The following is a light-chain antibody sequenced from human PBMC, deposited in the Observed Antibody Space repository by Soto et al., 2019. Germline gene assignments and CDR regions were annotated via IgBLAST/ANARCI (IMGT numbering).Light chain of an antibody. J-gene: IGKJ3*01. CDR3: MQALQTPT. Sequence: DIVMTQSPLSPRVTPGAPASISCRSSQTLVHSNEKNYLDLYLQKPGQSPQLLLYLASNRASGVPDRFSGSGSGTDFTLKISRVEAEDVGVYYCMQALQTPTFGPGTKVDIK. V-gene: IGKV2-28*01. CDR1: QTLVHSNEKNY. CDR2: LAS.